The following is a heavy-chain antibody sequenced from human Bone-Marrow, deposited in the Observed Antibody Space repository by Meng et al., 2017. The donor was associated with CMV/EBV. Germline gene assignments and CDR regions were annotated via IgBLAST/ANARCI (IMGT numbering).Heavy chain of an antibody. D-gene: IGHD3-10*01. J-gene: IGHJ6*02. Sequence: GSLRLSCAVYGGSFSGYYWSWIRQPPGKGLEWIGYIYYSGSTNYNPSLKSRVTISVDTSKNQFSLKLSSVTAADTAVYYCAREVTMVRGVIYYYGMDVWGQGTTVTVSS. V-gene: IGHV4-59*01. CDR2: IYYSGST. CDR1: GGSFSGYY. CDR3: AREVTMVRGVIYYYGMDV.